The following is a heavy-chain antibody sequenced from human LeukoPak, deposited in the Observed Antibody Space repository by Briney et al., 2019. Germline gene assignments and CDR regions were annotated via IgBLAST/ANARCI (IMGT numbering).Heavy chain of an antibody. CDR3: ATLASGYNSPFDY. D-gene: IGHD6-13*01. Sequence: GGSLRLSCAASGFTFSSYDMSWVRQAPGKGLEWVSFIRSDGGSKLYADSVKGRFTISRDNSKNTLYAEMNSLRAEDTAVYYCATLASGYNSPFDYWGQGTLVTVSS. CDR1: GFTFSSYD. V-gene: IGHV3-23*01. CDR2: IRSDGGSK. J-gene: IGHJ4*02.